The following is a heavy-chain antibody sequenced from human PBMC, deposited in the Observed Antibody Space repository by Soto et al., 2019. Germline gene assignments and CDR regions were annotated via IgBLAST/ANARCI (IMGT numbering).Heavy chain of an antibody. D-gene: IGHD2-8*01. J-gene: IGHJ6*02. CDR2: INPKSGGT. Sequence: ASVKVSCKASGYSFTDYHIHWVRQAPGQGLEWLGRINPKSGGTSTAQKFQGWVTMTTDTSISTAAMELTRLTSGDTAIYYCARGDSTDCSNGVCSFFYNHDMDVWGQGTTVTVSS. CDR1: GYSFTDYH. V-gene: IGHV1-2*04. CDR3: ARGDSTDCSNGVCSFFYNHDMDV.